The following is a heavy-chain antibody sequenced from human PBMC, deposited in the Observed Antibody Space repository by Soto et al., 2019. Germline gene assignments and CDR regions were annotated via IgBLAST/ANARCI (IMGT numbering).Heavy chain of an antibody. J-gene: IGHJ6*02. D-gene: IGHD2-8*02. CDR2: IIPLFGTT. V-gene: IGHV1-69*01. Sequence: QVQVVQSGVEVRRPGSSVKVSCKASGDTFKNCVISWVRQAPGQGLEWMGGIIPLFGTTDFTQRFQGRLTIPTAESTTTAKIELRRLTSEDRATSSCPLVLGFGKYTHVSGQGTTDLVSS. CDR1: GDTFKNCV. CDR3: PLVLGFGKYTHV.